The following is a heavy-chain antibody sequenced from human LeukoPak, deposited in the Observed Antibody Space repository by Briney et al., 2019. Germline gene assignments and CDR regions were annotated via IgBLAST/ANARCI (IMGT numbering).Heavy chain of an antibody. CDR1: GFSFSNTA. CDR3: ARAPVTSCSGVLCYPFDY. Sequence: GGSLRLSCAASGFSFSNTAMSWVRQTPGKGLEWVSATSSSDAGTYHADSVRGRFTISRDNSKNTLYLQMNSLRDEDAAVYYCARAPVTSCSGVLCYPFDYWGQGTLVTVSS. J-gene: IGHJ4*02. CDR2: TSSSDAGT. V-gene: IGHV3-23*01. D-gene: IGHD2-15*01.